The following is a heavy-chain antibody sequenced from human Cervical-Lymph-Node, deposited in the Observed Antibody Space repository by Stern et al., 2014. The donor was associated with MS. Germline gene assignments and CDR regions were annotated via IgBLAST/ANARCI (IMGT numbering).Heavy chain of an antibody. D-gene: IGHD3-3*01. J-gene: IGHJ4*02. CDR1: GLTLSSSG. CDR2: MSYDGTNI. CDR3: AKDPRGIFGVIIPYFDF. V-gene: IGHV3-30*18. Sequence: QVQLVQSGGGVVQPGRSLRLSCVASGLTLSSSGMHWVRQAPGKGLEWVAGMSYDGTNIYYADSVKGRFTIARDNSKNTLYLQMDSLRPEDSALYYCAKDPRGIFGVIIPYFDFWGQGTQVTVSS.